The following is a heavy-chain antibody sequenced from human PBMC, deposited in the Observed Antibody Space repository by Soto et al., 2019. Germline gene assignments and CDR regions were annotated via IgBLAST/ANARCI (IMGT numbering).Heavy chain of an antibody. Sequence: GGSLRLSCVGSGFTFSTYWMNWVRQAPGKGLEWVANINPDGNVGTYVDSVRGRFTTSRDNAKNSLYLQMNSLRADDTAVYFCPGWGGHDYNYWGQGIMVTVYS. CDR3: PGWGGHDYNY. V-gene: IGHV3-7*03. CDR2: INPDGNVG. J-gene: IGHJ4*02. D-gene: IGHD4-4*01. CDR1: GFTFSTYW.